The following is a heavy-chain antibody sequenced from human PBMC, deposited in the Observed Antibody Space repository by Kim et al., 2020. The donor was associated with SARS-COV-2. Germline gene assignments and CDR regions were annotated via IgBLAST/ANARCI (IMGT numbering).Heavy chain of an antibody. J-gene: IGHJ4*01. CDR3: ARAVEVAKITFDY. V-gene: IGHV4-31*02. Sequence: YNPSVKSRVTISVDKSKNQFSLKLSYVTAAETDVYYCARAVEVAKITFDYWGQGTLVTVSS. D-gene: IGHD5-12*01.